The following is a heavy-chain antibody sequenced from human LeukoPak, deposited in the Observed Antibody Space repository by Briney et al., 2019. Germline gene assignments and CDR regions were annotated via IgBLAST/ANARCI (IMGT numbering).Heavy chain of an antibody. V-gene: IGHV4-34*01. CDR1: GGSFSVYY. Sequence: PSETLSLTCAVSGGSFSVYYWSWIRQSPEEGLEWLGDISHTGNTNYNPSLKSRLTMSVDTSKTQFSLNLSSVTAADTAVYFCARGRVEAYAFDYWGQGTLVTVSS. D-gene: IGHD1-26*01. CDR3: ARGRVEAYAFDY. J-gene: IGHJ4*02. CDR2: ISHTGNT.